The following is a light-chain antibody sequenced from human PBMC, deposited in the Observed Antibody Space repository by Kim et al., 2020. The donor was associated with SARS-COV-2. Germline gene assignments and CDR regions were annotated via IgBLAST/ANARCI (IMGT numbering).Light chain of an antibody. CDR1: NIGSKN. J-gene: IGLJ2*01. Sequence: VALGQTARITCGGNNIGSKNVHWYQQKPGQAPVLVIYRDSNRPSGIPERFSGSNSGNTATLTISRAQAGDEADYYCQVWDSSTVVFGGGTQLTVL. CDR2: RDS. V-gene: IGLV3-9*01. CDR3: QVWDSSTVV.